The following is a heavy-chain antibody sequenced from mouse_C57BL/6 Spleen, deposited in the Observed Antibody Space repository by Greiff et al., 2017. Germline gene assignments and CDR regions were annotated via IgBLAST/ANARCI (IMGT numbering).Heavy chain of an antibody. CDR1: GYTFTDYY. CDR2: INPNNGGT. CDR3: ARSWGNYWYFDV. V-gene: IGHV1-26*01. Sequence: VQLQQSGPELVKPGASVKISCKASGYTFTDYYMNWVKQSHGKSLEWIGDINPNNGGTSYNQKFKGKATLTVDRSSSTAYMELRSLTSEDSAVYYCARSWGNYWYFDVWGTGTTVTVSS. J-gene: IGHJ1*03. D-gene: IGHD2-1*01.